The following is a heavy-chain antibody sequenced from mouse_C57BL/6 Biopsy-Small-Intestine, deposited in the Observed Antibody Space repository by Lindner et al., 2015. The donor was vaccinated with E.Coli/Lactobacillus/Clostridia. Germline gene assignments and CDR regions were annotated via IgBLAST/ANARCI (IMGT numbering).Heavy chain of an antibody. J-gene: IGHJ4*01. CDR3: ARGGVMDY. CDR1: GYAFSNSW. Sequence: VQLQESGPELVKPGASVKISCKTSGYAFSNSWMSWIKQRPGKGLEWIGRIYPGDGDTNYNGKFKGKATLTADKSSSTVYIQLSSLTSEDSAVYYCARGGVMDYWGQGTSVTVSS. V-gene: IGHV1-82*01. CDR2: IYPGDGDT.